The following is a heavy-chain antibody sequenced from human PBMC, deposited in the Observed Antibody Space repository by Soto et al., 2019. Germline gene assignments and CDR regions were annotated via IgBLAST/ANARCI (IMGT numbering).Heavy chain of an antibody. CDR1: GFTVSSNY. D-gene: IGHD3-10*01. J-gene: IGHJ4*02. CDR2: VYSGGAT. V-gene: IGHV3-53*04. CDR3: VRGRYGSEIH. Sequence: EVRLVESGGGLVQPGGSLRLSCAAFGFTVSSNYMTWVRLAPGKGLEWVSLVYSGGATHYAASVKGRFTISTHSSQNTLFLQMNSRRTEDTATYYCVRGRYGSEIHWGQGTKVTVSS.